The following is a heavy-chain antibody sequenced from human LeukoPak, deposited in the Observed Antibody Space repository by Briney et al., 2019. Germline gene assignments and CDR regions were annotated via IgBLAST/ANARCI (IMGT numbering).Heavy chain of an antibody. Sequence: TGGSLRLSCAASGFTFSSYSMNWVRQAPGKGLEWVSSISSSSSYIYYADSVKGRFTISRDNAKNSLYLQMNSLRAEDTAVYYCVRDLVAGTTPDYWGQGTLVTVSS. CDR2: ISSSSSYI. V-gene: IGHV3-21*01. CDR1: GFTFSSYS. D-gene: IGHD6-19*01. CDR3: VRDLVAGTTPDY. J-gene: IGHJ4*02.